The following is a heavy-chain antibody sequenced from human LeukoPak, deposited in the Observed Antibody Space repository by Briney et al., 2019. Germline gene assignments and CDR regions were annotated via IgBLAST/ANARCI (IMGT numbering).Heavy chain of an antibody. CDR1: GGTFSSYA. CDR2: IIPIFGTA. J-gene: IGHJ6*03. D-gene: IGHD6-19*01. V-gene: IGHV1-69*05. CDR3: ARDLRIAVAGRYYYYYMDV. Sequence: SVKVSCKASGGTFSSYAISWVRQAPGQGLEWMGRIIPIFGTANYAQKFQGRVTITTDESTSTAYMELSSLRSEDTAVYYCARDLRIAVAGRYYYYYMDVWGKGTTATVSS.